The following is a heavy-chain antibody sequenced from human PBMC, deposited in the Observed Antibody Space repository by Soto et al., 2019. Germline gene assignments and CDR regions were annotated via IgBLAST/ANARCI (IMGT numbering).Heavy chain of an antibody. D-gene: IGHD1-7*01. Sequence: GGSLRLSCAASGFTFSDHYMDWVRQAPGKGLEWVGRTRNKANSYTTEYAASVKGRFTISRDDSKNSLYLQMNSLKTEDTAVYYCARLLSGTTRVDYYYMDVWGKGTTVTVSS. V-gene: IGHV3-72*01. CDR1: GFTFSDHY. J-gene: IGHJ6*03. CDR3: ARLLSGTTRVDYYYMDV. CDR2: TRNKANSYTT.